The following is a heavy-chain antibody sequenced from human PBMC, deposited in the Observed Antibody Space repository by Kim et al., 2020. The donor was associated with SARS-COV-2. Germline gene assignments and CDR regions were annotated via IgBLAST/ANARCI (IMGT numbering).Heavy chain of an antibody. Sequence: GGSLRLSCAASGFTFSSYAMSWVRQAPGKGLEWVSAISGSGGSTYYADSVKGRFTIPRDNSKNTLYLQMNSLRAEDTAVYYCAKEGGALGDLDLFDYWGQGTLVTVSS. D-gene: IGHD3-16*01. V-gene: IGHV3-23*01. CDR2: ISGSGGST. CDR3: AKEGGALGDLDLFDY. J-gene: IGHJ4*02. CDR1: GFTFSSYA.